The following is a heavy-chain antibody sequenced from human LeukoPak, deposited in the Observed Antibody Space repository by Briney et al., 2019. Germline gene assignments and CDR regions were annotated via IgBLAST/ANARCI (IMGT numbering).Heavy chain of an antibody. CDR1: GYFFSKYS. J-gene: IGHJ4*02. V-gene: IGHV1-18*01. Sequence: ASVKVSCKASGYFFSKYSITWVRQASGQGLEWMGWIGAYNGDTKYAQKFLGRVIMSIDTSTNAAYMELRSLRSDDTAVYYCARGHFDWLFFLDFWGQGTLVTVSS. CDR2: IGAYNGDT. D-gene: IGHD3-9*01. CDR3: ARGHFDWLFFLDF.